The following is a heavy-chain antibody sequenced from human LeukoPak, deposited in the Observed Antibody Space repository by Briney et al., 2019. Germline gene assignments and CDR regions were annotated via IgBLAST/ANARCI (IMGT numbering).Heavy chain of an antibody. D-gene: IGHD5-18*01. CDR1: GFTFSNYA. CDR2: ISGSGDRT. J-gene: IGHJ4*02. V-gene: IGHV3-23*01. CDR3: AKDWSRYIYGYFDY. Sequence: GGSLRLSCAASGFTFSNYAMSWVRQAPGEGLVWVSAISGSGDRTYYTDSVKGRFTISRDNSKKTLSLQMNSLRAEDTAVFYCAKDWSRYIYGYFDYWGQGTLVTVSS.